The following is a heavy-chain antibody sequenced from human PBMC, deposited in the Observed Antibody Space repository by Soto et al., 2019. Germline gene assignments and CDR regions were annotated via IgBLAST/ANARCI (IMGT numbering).Heavy chain of an antibody. D-gene: IGHD2-21*01. V-gene: IGHV1-18*04. Sequence: QVVLEQSGGEVKKPGASVKVSCKASGYTFSGYSITWVRQAPGQGLEWMGRISGYNGNTNYARTLRDRLTLTTDTSTSTAYMELRSLTSDDTAGYYCARDVFCGGAPACPDMDVWGQGTTVTVSS. CDR1: GYTFSGYS. CDR3: ARDVFCGGAPACPDMDV. CDR2: ISGYNGNT. J-gene: IGHJ6*02.